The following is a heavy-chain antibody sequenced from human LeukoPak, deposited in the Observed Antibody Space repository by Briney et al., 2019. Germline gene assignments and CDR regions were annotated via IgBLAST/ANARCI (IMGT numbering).Heavy chain of an antibody. CDR1: GFTFSSYA. D-gene: IGHD2-2*01. CDR3: AKAPSYCSSTSCYPNWFDP. V-gene: IGHV3-23*01. CDR2: ISGSGGST. J-gene: IGHJ5*02. Sequence: GGSLRLSCAASGFTFSSYAMSWVRQAPGKGLEWVSAISGSGGSTYYADSVKGRLTISRDNSKNTLYLQMNSLRAEDTAVYYCAKAPSYCSSTSCYPNWFDPWGQGTLVTVSS.